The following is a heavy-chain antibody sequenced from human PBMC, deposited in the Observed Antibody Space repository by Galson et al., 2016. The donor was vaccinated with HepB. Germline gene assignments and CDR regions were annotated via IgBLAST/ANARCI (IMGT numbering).Heavy chain of an antibody. CDR2: VHPGDSDT. Sequence: QSGAEVKKPGESLKISCQGSGYKFSNYWIAWVRQMPGKGLEWVGVVHPGDSDTIYSPSFQGQVTISADKSLTTAYVQWSSLRASDTAMYYCTRRGDGYKFDNWGQGTLVTVSS. J-gene: IGHJ4*02. CDR1: GYKFSNYW. CDR3: TRRGDGYKFDN. D-gene: IGHD5-24*01. V-gene: IGHV5-51*01.